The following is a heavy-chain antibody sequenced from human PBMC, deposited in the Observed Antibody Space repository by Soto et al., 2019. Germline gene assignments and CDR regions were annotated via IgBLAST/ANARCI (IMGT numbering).Heavy chain of an antibody. Sequence: QAQLQESGPGLVKPSETLSLTCTVSGASIRNHYWSWIRQPPGKGLEWIGYIYHSRSSSSNPSLKCRVTMSVDTSKSEVSLMSTFVTTAATAVYYSARDDRLKWFGAPAAKAFDVWGQGTVVTVSS. CDR2: IYHSRSS. V-gene: IGHV4-59*11. J-gene: IGHJ3*01. D-gene: IGHD3-10*01. CDR1: GASIRNHY. CDR3: ARDDRLKWFGAPAAKAFDV.